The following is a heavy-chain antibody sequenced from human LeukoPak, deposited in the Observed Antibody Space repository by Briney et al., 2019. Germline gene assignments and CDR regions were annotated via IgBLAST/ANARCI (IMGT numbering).Heavy chain of an antibody. V-gene: IGHV1-46*01. D-gene: IGHD6-25*01. CDR1: GYTFTSCY. Sequence: ASVKVSCKASGYTFTSCYIHWVRQAPGQGLVWMGIINPSGGSTSCAQKFQGRVTMTRDTSTSTVYMELSSLGSGDTAVYYCARGCSSGWGLFDYWGQGTLVTVSS. CDR2: INPSGGST. J-gene: IGHJ4*02. CDR3: ARGCSSGWGLFDY.